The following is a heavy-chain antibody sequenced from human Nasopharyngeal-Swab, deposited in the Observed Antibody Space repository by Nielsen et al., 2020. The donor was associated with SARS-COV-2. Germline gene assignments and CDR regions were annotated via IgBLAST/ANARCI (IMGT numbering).Heavy chain of an antibody. J-gene: IGHJ4*02. CDR3: ARARRGIAGTYFDY. V-gene: IGHV1-69*01. Sequence: WVRQAPGQGLEWMGGIIPIFGTANYAQKFQGRVTITADESTSTAYMELNSLRAEDTAVYYCARARRGIAGTYFDYWGQGTLVTVSS. D-gene: IGHD6-13*01. CDR2: IIPIFGTA.